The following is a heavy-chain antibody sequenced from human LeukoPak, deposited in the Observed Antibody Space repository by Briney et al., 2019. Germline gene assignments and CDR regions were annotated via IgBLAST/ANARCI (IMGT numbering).Heavy chain of an antibody. J-gene: IGHJ4*02. CDR1: GFTFSSYW. Sequence: GGSLGLSCAASGFTFSSYWMSWVRQAPGKGLEWVANIKQDGSEKYYVDSVKGRFTISRDNANNSLFLQMNSLRAEDTAVYYCARDSRYSRGVGDFDYWGQGTLVSVSS. CDR2: IKQDGSEK. D-gene: IGHD5-18*01. CDR3: ARDSRYSRGVGDFDY. V-gene: IGHV3-7*03.